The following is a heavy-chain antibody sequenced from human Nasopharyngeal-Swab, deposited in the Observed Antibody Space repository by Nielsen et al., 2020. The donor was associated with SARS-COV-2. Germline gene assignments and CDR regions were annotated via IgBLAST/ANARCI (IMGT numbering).Heavy chain of an antibody. CDR1: GDSISSSSYY. CDR2: IYYSGST. CDR3: ARRYREITIFGVVITPFDY. V-gene: IGHV4-39*01. J-gene: IGHJ4*02. D-gene: IGHD3-3*01. Sequence: SETLSLTCTVSGDSISSSSYYWVWIRQSPGKGLEWIGSIYYSGSTYYNPSLESRVTISVDTSKNQFSLKLSSVTAADTAVYYCARRYREITIFGVVITPFDYWGQGTLVTVSS.